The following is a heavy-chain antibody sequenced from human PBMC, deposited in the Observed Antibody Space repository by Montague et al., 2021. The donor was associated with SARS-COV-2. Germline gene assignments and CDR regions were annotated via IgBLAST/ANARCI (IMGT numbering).Heavy chain of an antibody. CDR3: ARRRDRSTVVSPVVFDA. J-gene: IGHJ3*01. Sequence: SETLSLTCTVSSDSISSRSYCWAWIRQPPGKGLEWIGNVCYGGSTYYNLSLKSRVTMSLETSKRQFSLTLYSVTVVDTAVYYCARRRDRSTVVSPVVFDAWGQGTMVSVSS. CDR1: SDSISSRSYC. D-gene: IGHD4-23*01. CDR2: VCYGGST. V-gene: IGHV4-39*01.